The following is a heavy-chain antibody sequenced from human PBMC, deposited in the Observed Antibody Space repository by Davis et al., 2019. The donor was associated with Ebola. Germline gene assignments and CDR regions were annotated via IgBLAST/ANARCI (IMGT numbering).Heavy chain of an antibody. J-gene: IGHJ4*02. CDR3: AKAPSGYSSGWYGGYFDY. CDR2: ISWNSGSI. Sequence: SLKISCAASGFTFDDYAMHWVRQAPGKGLEWVSGISWNSGSIGYADSVKGRFTISRDNAKNSLYLQMNSLRAEDTALYYCAKAPSGYSSGWYGGYFDYWGQGTLVTVSS. V-gene: IGHV3-9*01. CDR1: GFTFDDYA. D-gene: IGHD6-19*01.